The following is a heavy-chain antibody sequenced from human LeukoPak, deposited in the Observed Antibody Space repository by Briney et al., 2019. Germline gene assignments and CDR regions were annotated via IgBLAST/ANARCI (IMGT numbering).Heavy chain of an antibody. CDR2: INHSGST. CDR3: ARQRVYAFDI. Sequence: PSETLSLTCAVYGGSFSGYYWSWIRQPPGKGLEWIGEINHSGSTNYNPSLKSRVTISVDTSKNQFSLKLSSVTAADTAVYYCARQRVYAFDIWGQGTMVTVSS. J-gene: IGHJ3*02. CDR1: GGSFSGYY. V-gene: IGHV4-34*01.